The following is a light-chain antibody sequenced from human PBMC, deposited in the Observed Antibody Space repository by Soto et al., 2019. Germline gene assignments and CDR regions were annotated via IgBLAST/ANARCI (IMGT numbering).Light chain of an antibody. CDR1: QSVSSSY. J-gene: IGKJ5*01. CDR2: GAS. Sequence: EIVLTQSPGTLSLSPGERATLSCRASQSVSSSYLAWYQQKPGQAPRLLIYGASTRATGFPARFSGSRSGTEFTLTISSLQSEDFAVYYCEQYNNWSITFGQGTRLEIK. CDR3: EQYNNWSIT. V-gene: IGKV3-15*01.